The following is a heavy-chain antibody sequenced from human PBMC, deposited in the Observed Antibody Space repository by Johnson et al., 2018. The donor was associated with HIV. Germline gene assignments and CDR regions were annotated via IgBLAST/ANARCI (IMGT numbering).Heavy chain of an antibody. CDR1: GFTFSGSA. V-gene: IGHV3-73*01. Sequence: VQLVESGGGVVQPGRSLKVACAASGFTFSGSALHWIRQASGRGLEWVGLIRSKGNSYATAYAASVKGRFTISRDDSHNTAYLQMNSLTTEDTATYYCARFMGSTWSDASDIWGQGTMVIVSS. J-gene: IGHJ3*02. D-gene: IGHD1-26*01. CDR2: IRSKGNSYAT. CDR3: ARFMGSTWSDASDI.